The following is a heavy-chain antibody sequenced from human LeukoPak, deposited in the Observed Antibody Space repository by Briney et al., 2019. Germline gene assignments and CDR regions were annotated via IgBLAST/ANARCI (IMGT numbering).Heavy chain of an antibody. CDR2: FDPEDGET. CDR3: ATLAEARHTYYFDY. V-gene: IGHV1-24*01. D-gene: IGHD2-21*01. CDR1: GYTLTELS. J-gene: IGHJ4*02. Sequence: ASVKVSCKVSGYTLTELSMHWVRQAPGKGLEWMGGFDPEDGETIYAQKFQGRVTVTEDTSTDTAYMELSSLRSEDTAVYYCATLAEARHTYYFDYWGQGTLVTVSS.